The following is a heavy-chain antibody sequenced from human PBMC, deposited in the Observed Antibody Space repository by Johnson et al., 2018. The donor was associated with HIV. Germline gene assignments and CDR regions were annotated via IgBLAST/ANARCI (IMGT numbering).Heavy chain of an antibody. CDR3: ARDEAAVRMVANDAFDI. CDR2: IYSGGTT. Sequence: MMLVESGGGLVQPGGSLRLSCAASGFTVGSNYMNWVRQAPGKGLEWVSVIYSGGTTYYADSVKGRFIISRDSSKNTLYLQMDSLRAEDTAVYYCARDEAAVRMVANDAFDIWGQGTMVTVSS. D-gene: IGHD6-13*01. CDR1: GFTVGSNY. J-gene: IGHJ3*02. V-gene: IGHV3-66*01.